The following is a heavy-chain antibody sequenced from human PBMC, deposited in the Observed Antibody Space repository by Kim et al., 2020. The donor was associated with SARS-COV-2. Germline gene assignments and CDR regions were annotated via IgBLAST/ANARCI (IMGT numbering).Heavy chain of an antibody. CDR2: INSDGSTT. CDR3: VRNIVIPGTG. D-gene: IGHD5-12*01. CDR1: GFTFSSYW. Sequence: GGSLRLSCAASGFTFSSYWMHWVRQAPGKGLVWVSRINSDGSTTNYADSVKGRFTISRDNAKNTLYLQMNSLRAEDSAVYYCVRNIVIPGTGWGLGTLVTVSS. J-gene: IGHJ4*02. V-gene: IGHV3-74*01.